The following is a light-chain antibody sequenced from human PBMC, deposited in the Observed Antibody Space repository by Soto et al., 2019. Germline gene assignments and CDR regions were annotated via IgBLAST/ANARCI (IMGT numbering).Light chain of an antibody. V-gene: IGKV3-15*01. J-gene: IGKJ4*01. CDR1: QSVSSN. CDR3: QQYNNWPPLT. CDR2: GAS. Sequence: EIVMTQSPATLSVSPGERATLSCRASQSVSSNLAWYQQKPGQAPRLLIYGASTRSTGIPARFSGSGSGTEFTLTISSLQSADVVVYYCQQYNNWPPLTFGGGTKVEIK.